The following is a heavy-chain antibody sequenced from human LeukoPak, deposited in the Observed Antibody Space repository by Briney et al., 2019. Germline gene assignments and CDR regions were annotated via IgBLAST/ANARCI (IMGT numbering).Heavy chain of an antibody. D-gene: IGHD5-18*01. V-gene: IGHV3-74*01. CDR2: INSDGSIT. J-gene: IGHJ6*02. CDR3: ARDAVDTANAV. CDR1: GFTFTTYW. Sequence: GGSLRLSCAASGFTFTTYWMHWVRQAPGKGLVWVSDINSDGSITSYADSVKGRFTISRDNAKNTLYLQMNSLRAEDTAVYYCARDAVDTANAVWGQGTTVTVSS.